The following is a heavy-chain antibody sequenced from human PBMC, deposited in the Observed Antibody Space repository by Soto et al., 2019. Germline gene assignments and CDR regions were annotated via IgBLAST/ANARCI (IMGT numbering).Heavy chain of an antibody. V-gene: IGHV4-39*02. CDR1: GGSIESSSYY. CDR3: AREDIVVADYYYYGMAV. Sequence: SETLSLTCTVSGGSIESSSYYWGWIRQPPGKGLEWTGSIYYNGATYYNPSLKSRVTISVDTSKNQFSLKLSSVTAADTAVYYCAREDIVVADYYYYGMAVWGQGTTVTVSS. J-gene: IGHJ6*02. CDR2: IYYNGAT. D-gene: IGHD2-15*01.